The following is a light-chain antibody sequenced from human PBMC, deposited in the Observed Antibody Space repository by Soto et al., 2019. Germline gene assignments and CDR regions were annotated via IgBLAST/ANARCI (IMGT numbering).Light chain of an antibody. CDR1: SSDVGSYNL. Sequence: QSVLTQPASVSRSPGQSITISCTGTSSDVGSYNLVSWYQQDPGKAPKLMIYEGSKRPSGVSNRFSASKSGNTASLTISGLQAEDEADYYCCSYAGSSSYVFGTGTKVTVL. V-gene: IGLV2-23*01. J-gene: IGLJ1*01. CDR3: CSYAGSSSYV. CDR2: EGS.